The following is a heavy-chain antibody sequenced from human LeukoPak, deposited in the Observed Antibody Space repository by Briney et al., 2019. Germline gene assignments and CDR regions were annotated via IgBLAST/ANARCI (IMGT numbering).Heavy chain of an antibody. J-gene: IGHJ1*01. D-gene: IGHD2-21*01. CDR3: ASAREYCGSAECYEYFQH. CDR1: GFTVGTNS. CDR2: IYNGGST. Sequence: GGSLRLSCAASGFTVGTNSMSWVRQSPGKGLEWVSVIYNGGSTYYADSVNGRFTISRDNSRNTLFLQMNSLRAADTALYYCASAREYCGSAECYEYFQHWGQGTLVTVSS. V-gene: IGHV3-53*01.